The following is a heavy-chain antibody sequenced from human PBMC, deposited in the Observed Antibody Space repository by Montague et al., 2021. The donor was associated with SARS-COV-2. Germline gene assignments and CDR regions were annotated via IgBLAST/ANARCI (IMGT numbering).Heavy chain of an antibody. Sequence: SETLSLTCTVSGGSISSSSYYWGWIRQPPGKGLGWIGSIYYSGSTYYNPSLKSRVTISVDTSKNQFSLKLSSVTAADTAVYYRARFPTSYYYDSKAAPATPDAFDIWGQGTMVTVSS. CDR2: IYYSGST. D-gene: IGHD3-22*01. CDR3: ARFPTSYYYDSKAAPATPDAFDI. V-gene: IGHV4-39*01. CDR1: GGSISSSSYY. J-gene: IGHJ3*02.